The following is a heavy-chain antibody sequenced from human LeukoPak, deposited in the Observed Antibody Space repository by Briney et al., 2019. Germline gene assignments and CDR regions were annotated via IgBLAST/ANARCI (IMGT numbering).Heavy chain of an antibody. CDR3: ARVIGSPPYYYYYYMDV. CDR1: GYTFTSYG. V-gene: IGHV1-18*01. J-gene: IGHJ6*03. Sequence: ASVKVSCKASGYTFTSYGISWVRQAPGQGLEWMGWISAYNGNTNYAQKLQGRVTMTTDTSTSTAYMELRSLRSDDTAVYYCARVIGSPPYYYYYYMDVWSKGTTVTVSS. D-gene: IGHD3-10*01. CDR2: ISAYNGNT.